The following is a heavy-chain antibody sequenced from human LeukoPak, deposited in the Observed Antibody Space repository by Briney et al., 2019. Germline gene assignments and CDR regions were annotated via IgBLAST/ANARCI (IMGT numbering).Heavy chain of an antibody. CDR2: IIPIFGIA. J-gene: IGHJ6*02. CDR3: ARGGDPDYYYYYGMDV. D-gene: IGHD3-10*01. V-gene: IGHV1-69*04. Sequence: GASVKVSCKASGGTFSSYAISWVRQAPGQGLEWMGRIIPIFGIANYAQKFQGRVTITADKSTSTAYMELSSLRSEDTAVYYCARGGDPDYYYYYGMDVWGQGTLVTVSS. CDR1: GGTFSSYA.